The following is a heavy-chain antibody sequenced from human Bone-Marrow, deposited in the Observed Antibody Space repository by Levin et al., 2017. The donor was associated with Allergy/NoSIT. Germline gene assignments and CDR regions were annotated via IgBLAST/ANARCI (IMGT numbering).Heavy chain of an antibody. V-gene: IGHV3-23*01. CDR3: ANTIYAGHFYYYGMDF. Sequence: PGGSLRLSCVASGFTFSSYSMTWVRQAPGKGLQCVSSISGYGDSTYYADSVKGRFTISRDNNKNTLYLQMNSLRAEDTAVYYCANTIYAGHFYYYGMDFWGQGTTVTVSS. D-gene: IGHD3-3*02. CDR2: ISGYGDST. J-gene: IGHJ6*02. CDR1: GFTFSSYS.